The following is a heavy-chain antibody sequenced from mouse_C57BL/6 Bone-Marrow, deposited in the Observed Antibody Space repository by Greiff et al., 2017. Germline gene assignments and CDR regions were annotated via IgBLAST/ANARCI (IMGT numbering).Heavy chain of an antibody. CDR1: GFNIKDYY. D-gene: IGHD1-1*01. Sequence: EVQLVESGAELVKPGASVKLSCTASGFNIKDYYMHWVKQRTEQGLEWIGRIDPEDGETKYAPKFQGKATITADTSSNTAYLQLSSLTSEDTAVYYCARYYGSSYEDYAMDYWGQGTSVTVSS. J-gene: IGHJ4*01. CDR3: ARYYGSSYEDYAMDY. CDR2: IDPEDGET. V-gene: IGHV14-2*01.